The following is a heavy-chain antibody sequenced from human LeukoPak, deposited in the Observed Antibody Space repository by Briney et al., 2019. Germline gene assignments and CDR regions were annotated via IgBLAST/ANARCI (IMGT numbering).Heavy chain of an antibody. Sequence: GGSLRLSCAASGFTFSSYWMSWVRQAPGKGLEWVANIKQDGSEKYYVDSVKGRFTISRDNAKNSLYLQMNSLRAEDTAVYYCARNNYYDSSGYSFRGQGTLVTVSS. J-gene: IGHJ4*02. CDR1: GFTFSSYW. V-gene: IGHV3-7*01. CDR2: IKQDGSEK. D-gene: IGHD3-22*01. CDR3: ARNNYYDSSGYSF.